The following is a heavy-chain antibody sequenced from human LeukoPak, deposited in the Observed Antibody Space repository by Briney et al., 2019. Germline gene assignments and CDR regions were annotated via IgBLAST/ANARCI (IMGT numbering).Heavy chain of an antibody. D-gene: IGHD4-17*01. J-gene: IGHJ1*01. CDR2: INPSGGST. V-gene: IGHV1-46*01. CDR1: GYTFTSYY. CDR3: ARDRPKTDYGDYGGHFQH. Sequence: ASVKVSCKASGYTFTSYYMHWVRQAPGQGLEWMGIINPSGGSTSYAQKFQGRVTMTRDTSTSTVYMELSSLRSEDTAVYYGARDRPKTDYGDYGGHFQHWGQGTLVTVSS.